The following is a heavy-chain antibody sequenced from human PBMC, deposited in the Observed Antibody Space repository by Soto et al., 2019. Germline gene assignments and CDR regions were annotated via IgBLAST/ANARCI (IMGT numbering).Heavy chain of an antibody. V-gene: IGHV4-59*08. J-gene: IGHJ4*02. Sequence: QVQLQESGPGLVKPSETLSLTCTVSGGSISSYYWSWIRQPPGKGLEWIGYIYYSGSTNYNPSLNIQVTIPVDTSKTHSSLNLTSVTAADTAVYYCARHKLGSGAFFDYWGQGTLVIVS. CDR1: GGSISSYY. CDR3: ARHKLGSGAFFDY. D-gene: IGHD3-10*01. CDR2: IYYSGST.